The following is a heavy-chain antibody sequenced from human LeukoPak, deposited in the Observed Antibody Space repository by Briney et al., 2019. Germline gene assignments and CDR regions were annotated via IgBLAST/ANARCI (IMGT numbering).Heavy chain of an antibody. J-gene: IGHJ5*02. CDR2: ISYDGRNK. CDR3: ARGSVPYYDYGWFDP. CDR1: AFSVSSNY. V-gene: IGHV3-30*03. Sequence: PGGSLRLSCAASAFSVSSNYMSWVRQAPGKGLEWVALISYDGRNKYYADSVKGRFTISSDNSKNTSYLQMNSLRSEDTAVYYCARGSVPYYDYGWFDPWGQGALVTVSS. D-gene: IGHD3-22*01.